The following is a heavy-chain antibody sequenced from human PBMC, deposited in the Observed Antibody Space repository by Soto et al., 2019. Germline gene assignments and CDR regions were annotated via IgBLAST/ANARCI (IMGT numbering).Heavy chain of an antibody. CDR3: TKDKADKYDSSVDS. J-gene: IGHJ4*02. Sequence: LRLSCVGSGFTFDSHAMNWVRQAPGKGLECVAGITGSAGSTYYADSVKGRFTISKDNSKNTLNLQMNSLRAEDTAVYYCTKDKADKYDSSVDSWGQGTQVTVSS. CDR1: GFTFDSHA. V-gene: IGHV3-23*01. CDR2: ITGSAGST. D-gene: IGHD3-22*01.